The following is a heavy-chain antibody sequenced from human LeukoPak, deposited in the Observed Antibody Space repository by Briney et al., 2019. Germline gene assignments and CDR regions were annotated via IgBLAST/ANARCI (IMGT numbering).Heavy chain of an antibody. Sequence: GGSLRLSCAASGFTFSSYGMHWVRHAPGKGLELVAFIRYDGSNKYYADSVKGRFTISRDNSKNTLYLQMNSLRAEDTAVYYCAKDLDRYCSGGSCYADYWGQGTLVTVSS. CDR3: AKDLDRYCSGGSCYADY. CDR1: GFTFSSYG. J-gene: IGHJ4*02. D-gene: IGHD2-15*01. CDR2: IRYDGSNK. V-gene: IGHV3-30*02.